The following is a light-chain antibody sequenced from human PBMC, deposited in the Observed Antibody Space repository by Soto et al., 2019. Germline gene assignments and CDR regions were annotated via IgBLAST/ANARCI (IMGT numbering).Light chain of an antibody. CDR1: QSVSNNY. Sequence: EIVVTQSPGTLSLSPGERATLSCRTSQSVSNNYLAWYQQKPGQAPRLLIYGASSRATGIPDRFSGSGSGTDFPLTISRLEPEDFAVYYCQQYGSSRTFGQGTKLDIK. J-gene: IGKJ2*01. V-gene: IGKV3-20*01. CDR2: GAS. CDR3: QQYGSSRT.